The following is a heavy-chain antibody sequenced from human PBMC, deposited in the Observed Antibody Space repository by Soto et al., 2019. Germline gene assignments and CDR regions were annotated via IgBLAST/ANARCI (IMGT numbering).Heavy chain of an antibody. J-gene: IGHJ6*02. CDR3: ARISCSGGSCYLAYYYGMDV. CDR2: IYYSGST. CDR1: GGSISSGGYY. V-gene: IGHV4-31*03. Sequence: SETLSLTCTVSGGSISSGGYYWSWIRQHPGKGLEWIGYIYYSGSTYYNPSLKSRVTISVDTSKNQFSLKLNSVTAADTAVYYCARISCSGGSCYLAYYYGMDVWGQGTTVTVSS. D-gene: IGHD2-15*01.